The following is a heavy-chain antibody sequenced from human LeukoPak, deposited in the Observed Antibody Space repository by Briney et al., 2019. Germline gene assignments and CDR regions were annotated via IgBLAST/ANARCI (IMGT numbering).Heavy chain of an antibody. CDR3: VRGQTYASGKFDP. CDR2: IYNSGTT. Sequence: SEILSLTCTVSGASISSYYWGWIRQPPGKGLEWIGYIYNSGTTNSNPSLKSRVTISKDTSKNQFSLKLSSVTAADTAVYYCVRGQTYASGKFDPWGQGTLVTVSS. V-gene: IGHV4-59*01. J-gene: IGHJ5*02. CDR1: GASISSYY. D-gene: IGHD3-10*01.